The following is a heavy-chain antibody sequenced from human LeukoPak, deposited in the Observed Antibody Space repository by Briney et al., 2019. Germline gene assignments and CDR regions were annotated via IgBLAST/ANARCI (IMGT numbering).Heavy chain of an antibody. CDR2: IYYSGST. D-gene: IGHD3-3*01. V-gene: IGHV4-39*01. CDR1: GGSISSSSYY. CDR3: ATYDAKGYYYYYMDV. J-gene: IGHJ6*03. Sequence: SETLSLTCTVSGGSISSSSYYWGWIRQPPGKGLEWIESIYYSGSTYYNPSLKSRVTISVGTSKNQFSLKLSSVTAADTAVYYCATYDAKGYYYYYMDVWGKGTTVTVSS.